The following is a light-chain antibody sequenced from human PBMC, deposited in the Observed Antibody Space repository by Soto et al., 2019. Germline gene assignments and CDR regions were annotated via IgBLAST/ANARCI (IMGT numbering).Light chain of an antibody. V-gene: IGKV3-20*01. CDR2: GAS. J-gene: IGKJ1*01. CDR3: QHYGNSPWT. CDR1: QSVSSSY. Sequence: IVLTQSPGTLSLSPGERATLSCRASQSVSSSYLAWYQQKPGQAPRLLIYGASSRATGIPDRFSGSGSGKDFTLTISRLEPEDFAVYYCQHYGNSPWTFGQGTKVEI.